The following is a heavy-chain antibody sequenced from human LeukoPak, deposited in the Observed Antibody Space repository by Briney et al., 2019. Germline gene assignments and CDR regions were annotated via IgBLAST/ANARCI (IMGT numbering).Heavy chain of an antibody. CDR2: IKPDGSEK. CDR1: GFTFSDYW. Sequence: TGGSLRLSCAASGFTFSDYWMTWVRQSPGKGLEWVANIKPDGSEKHYVDSVTGRFTISRDNAKNSLYLQMNSLRAEDTAVYYCVRGRLTTDYWGQGTLVTVSS. J-gene: IGHJ4*02. CDR3: VRGRLTTDY. D-gene: IGHD1-1*01. V-gene: IGHV3-7*05.